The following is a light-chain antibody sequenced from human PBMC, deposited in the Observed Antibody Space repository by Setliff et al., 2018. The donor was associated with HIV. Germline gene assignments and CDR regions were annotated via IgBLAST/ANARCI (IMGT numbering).Light chain of an antibody. V-gene: IGLV8-61*01. Sequence: QTVVTQEPAFSVSPGGTATLTCGLTSGSVSTSNYPSWYQQTPGQAPRTLIYSTNIRSSGVPDRFSGSIVGNKAALTIAGAQADDESDYFCLLYLSSGIYVFGTGTKVTV. CDR2: STN. J-gene: IGLJ1*01. CDR3: LLYLSSGIYV. CDR1: SGSVSTSNY.